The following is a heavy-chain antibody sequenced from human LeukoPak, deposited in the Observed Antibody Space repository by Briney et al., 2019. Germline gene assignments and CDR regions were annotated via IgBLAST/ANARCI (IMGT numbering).Heavy chain of an antibody. V-gene: IGHV1-46*04. CDR2: INPSGGYT. CDR3: ARDPYLYGGYDDY. J-gene: IGHJ4*02. D-gene: IGHD5-12*01. Sequence: ASVKVSCKASGYTFTSYYMHWVRQAPGQGLEWMGTINPSGGYTSYAQKLQGRVTMTRDTSTSTVYMEMSSLRSEDTALYYCARDPYLYGGYDDYWGQGTLVTVSS. CDR1: GYTFTSYY.